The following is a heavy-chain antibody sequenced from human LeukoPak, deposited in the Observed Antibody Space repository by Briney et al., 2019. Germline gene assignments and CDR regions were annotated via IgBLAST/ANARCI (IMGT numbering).Heavy chain of an antibody. CDR1: GFTFTSSA. D-gene: IGHD3-22*01. CDR2: LVVGSDNT. V-gene: IGHV1-58*01. Sequence: GASVKVSCKASGFTFTSSAVQWVRQARGQRLEWIGWLVVGSDNTDYAQKFQERVTITRDMSTTTAYTELSSLRSEDTAVYYCAADIDYYDGSGYYKNFDYWGQGTLVTVSS. J-gene: IGHJ4*02. CDR3: AADIDYYDGSGYYKNFDY.